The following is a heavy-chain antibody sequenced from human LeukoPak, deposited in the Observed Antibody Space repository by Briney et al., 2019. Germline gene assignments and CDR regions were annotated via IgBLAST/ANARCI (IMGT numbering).Heavy chain of an antibody. D-gene: IGHD6-19*01. J-gene: IGHJ1*01. Sequence: PGGSLRLSCAASGFNFNSYMGWVRQAPGDGLEWVAIINRDETDIYYVDSVKGRFTISRDNAKSSLFLEMNSLRVEDTGVYYCARGDGRGRSDGATWGPGTLVTVSS. CDR1: GFNFNSY. V-gene: IGHV3-7*01. CDR3: ARGDGRGRSDGAT. CDR2: INRDETDI.